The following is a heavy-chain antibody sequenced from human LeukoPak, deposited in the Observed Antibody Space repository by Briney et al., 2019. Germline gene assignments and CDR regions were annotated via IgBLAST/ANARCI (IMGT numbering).Heavy chain of an antibody. D-gene: IGHD3-22*01. J-gene: IGHJ4*02. V-gene: IGHV1-69*13. CDR1: GGTFSSYA. CDR2: IIPIFGTA. Sequence: SVKVSCKASGGTFSSYAISWVRQAPGQGLEWMGGIIPIFGTANYAQKFQGRVTITADESTSTAYMELSSLRSEDTAVYYCARDYYDSSGSLDYWGQGTLVTVSS. CDR3: ARDYYDSSGSLDY.